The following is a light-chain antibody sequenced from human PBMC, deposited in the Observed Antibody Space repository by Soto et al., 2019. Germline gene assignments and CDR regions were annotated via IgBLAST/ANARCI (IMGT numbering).Light chain of an antibody. J-gene: IGLJ1*01. CDR1: SSDVGGYNY. CDR3: SSYTSSSTRV. V-gene: IGLV2-14*01. CDR2: EVS. Sequence: QSVLTQPASVSGSPGQSITISCTGTSSDVGGYNYVSWYQQHPGKAPKLMIYEVSNRLSGVSNRFSGSKSGNTASLTISGLQAEDEADYYCSSYTSSSTRVFGTGTKLTVL.